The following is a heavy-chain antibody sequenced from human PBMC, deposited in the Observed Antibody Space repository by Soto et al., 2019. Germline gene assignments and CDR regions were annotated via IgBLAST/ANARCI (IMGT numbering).Heavy chain of an antibody. CDR3: ARPLTYRSSWPFDY. CDR1: GGSISSSSYY. Sequence: SETLSLTCTVSGGSISSSSYYWGWIRQPPGKGLEWIGSIYYSGSTYYNPSLKSRVTISVDTSKNQFSLKLSSVTAADTAVYYCARPLTYRSSWPFDYWGQGTLVTVSS. J-gene: IGHJ4*02. V-gene: IGHV4-39*01. D-gene: IGHD6-13*01. CDR2: IYYSGST.